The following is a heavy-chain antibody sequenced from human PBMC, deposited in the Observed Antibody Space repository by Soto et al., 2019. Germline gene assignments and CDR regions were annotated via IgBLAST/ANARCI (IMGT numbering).Heavy chain of an antibody. V-gene: IGHV4-59*08. J-gene: IGHJ6*03. D-gene: IGHD4-17*01. CDR3: ARLTVTTDYYYYMDV. Sequence: QVQLQESGPGLVKPSETLSLTCTVSGGSISSYYWSWIRQPPGKGLEWVGYIYYSGSTNYNPSLKSRGTISVDTPKNQFSLKLSSVTAADTAVYYCARLTVTTDYYYYMDVWGKGTTVTVSS. CDR1: GGSISSYY. CDR2: IYYSGST.